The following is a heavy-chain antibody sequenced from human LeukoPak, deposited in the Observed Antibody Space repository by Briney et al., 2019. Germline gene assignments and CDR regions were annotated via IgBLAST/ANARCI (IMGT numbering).Heavy chain of an antibody. Sequence: GGALRLSCAASGFTFDDYGMRWGRQAPGGGLEGGSGINWNGGSTGYADSVKGRFTISRDNAKNSLYLQMNSLRAEDTALYYCARDMGGYCTNGVCYRVDAFDVWGQGTMVTVSS. J-gene: IGHJ3*01. D-gene: IGHD2-8*01. V-gene: IGHV3-20*04. CDR2: INWNGGST. CDR1: GFTFDDYG. CDR3: ARDMGGYCTNGVCYRVDAFDV.